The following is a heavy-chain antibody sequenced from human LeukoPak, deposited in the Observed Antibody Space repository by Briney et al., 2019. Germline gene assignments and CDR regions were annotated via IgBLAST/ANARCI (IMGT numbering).Heavy chain of an antibody. V-gene: IGHV4-61*02. CDR1: GDSIISDVYY. D-gene: IGHD1-1*01. J-gene: IGHJ5*02. Sequence: SQTLSLTCTISGDSIISDVYYWSWIPQPAGKGLEWIGRIGTSGGTNYDPSLKSRLTISLDTSKNEFSLTVSSVTAADTAVYYCARWNREIRWYDPWGQGTLVTVSS. CDR3: ARWNREIRWYDP. CDR2: IGTSGGT.